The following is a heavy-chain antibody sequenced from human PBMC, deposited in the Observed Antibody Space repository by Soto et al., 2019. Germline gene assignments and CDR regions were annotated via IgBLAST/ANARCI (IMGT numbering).Heavy chain of an antibody. J-gene: IGHJ4*02. Sequence: LSLTCTVSGGSISSYYWSWIRQPPGKGLEWIGYIYYSGSTNYNPSLKSRVTISVDTSKNQFSLKLSSVTAADTAVYYCARGSLMVRGVMIFDYWGQGTLVTVSS. CDR2: IYYSGST. V-gene: IGHV4-59*01. D-gene: IGHD3-10*01. CDR3: ARGSLMVRGVMIFDY. CDR1: GGSISSYY.